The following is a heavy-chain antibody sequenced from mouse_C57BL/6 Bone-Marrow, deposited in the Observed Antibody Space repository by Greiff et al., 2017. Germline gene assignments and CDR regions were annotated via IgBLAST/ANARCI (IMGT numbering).Heavy chain of an antibody. CDR2: IDPSDSYT. CDR3: APLRGDWYFDV. J-gene: IGHJ1*03. Sequence: QVQLQQPGAELVMPGASVKLSCKASGYTFTSYWMHWVQQRPGQGLEWIGEIDPSDSYTNYNQTFKGKFTLTVDNSSSTAYMQLSSLTSEDSAVYYCAPLRGDWYFDVWGTGTTVTVSS. CDR1: GYTFTSYW. D-gene: IGHD2-4*01. V-gene: IGHV1-69*01.